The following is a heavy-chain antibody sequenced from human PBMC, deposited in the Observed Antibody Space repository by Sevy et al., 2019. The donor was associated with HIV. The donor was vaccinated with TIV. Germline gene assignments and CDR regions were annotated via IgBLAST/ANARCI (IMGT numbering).Heavy chain of an antibody. CDR1: GYSFTTYG. Sequence: ASVKVSCKASGYSFTTYGISWVRQAPGQSLEWMGWISPYSGNTDFVRKFQGRITMTTETSTGTAYMELGSLTSDDTAVYYCARVGNLNWVPFDCWGQGTLVTVSS. CDR2: ISPYSGNT. V-gene: IGHV1-18*01. D-gene: IGHD7-27*01. J-gene: IGHJ4*02. CDR3: ARVGNLNWVPFDC.